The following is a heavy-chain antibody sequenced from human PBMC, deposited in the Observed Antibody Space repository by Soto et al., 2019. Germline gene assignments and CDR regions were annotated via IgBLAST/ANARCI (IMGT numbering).Heavy chain of an antibody. CDR2: IIPILGIA. CDR3: ARATLSVYHFDY. V-gene: IGHV1-69*02. Sequence: SVKVSCKASGGTFSSYTISWVRQAPGQGLEWMGRIIPILGIANYAQKFQGRVTITADKSTSTAYMELSSLRSEDTAVYYCARATLSVYHFDYWGQGTLVTVSS. D-gene: IGHD2-2*02. J-gene: IGHJ4*02. CDR1: GGTFSSYT.